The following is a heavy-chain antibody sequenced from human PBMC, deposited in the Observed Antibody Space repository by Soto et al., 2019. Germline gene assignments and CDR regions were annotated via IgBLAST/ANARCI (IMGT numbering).Heavy chain of an antibody. D-gene: IGHD3-10*01. CDR2: IYWDDDK. V-gene: IGHV2-5*02. J-gene: IGHJ4*02. CDR1: GFSLSTSGVG. CDR3: AHRGLVRGVLNPPWPYLDY. Sequence: SGPTLVNPTPTLTLTCTFSGFSLSTSGVGVGWIRQPPGKALEWLALIYWDDDKRYSPSLKSRLTITKDTSKNQVVLTMTNMDPVDTATYYRAHRGLVRGVLNPPWPYLDYWGQGTLVTVSS.